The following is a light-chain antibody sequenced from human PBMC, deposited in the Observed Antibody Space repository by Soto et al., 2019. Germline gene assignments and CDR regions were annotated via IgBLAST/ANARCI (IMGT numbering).Light chain of an antibody. CDR1: SSDVGNYNY. J-gene: IGLJ1*01. V-gene: IGLV2-14*01. Sequence: QSVLTQPASVSGSPGQSITISCTGTSSDVGNYNYVSWYQQHPGKAPKLMIYEVSNRPSGVSDRFSGSKSGNTASLTIAGLQPEDEAEYYCSSYTASSALLYVFGTGTKATVL. CDR2: EVS. CDR3: SSYTASSALLYV.